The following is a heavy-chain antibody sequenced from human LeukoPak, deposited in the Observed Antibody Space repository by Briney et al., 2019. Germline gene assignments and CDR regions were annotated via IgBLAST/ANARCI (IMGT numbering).Heavy chain of an antibody. Sequence: SETLSLTCTVSGGSISSYYWSWIRQPPGKGLEWIGYIYYSGSTNYNPSLKSRVTISVDTSKNQFSPKLSSVTAADTAVYYCARAFRTYYYDSSGLGKSYYFDYWGQGTLVTVSS. CDR1: GGSISSYY. D-gene: IGHD3-22*01. CDR3: ARAFRTYYYDSSGLGKSYYFDY. J-gene: IGHJ4*02. V-gene: IGHV4-59*01. CDR2: IYYSGST.